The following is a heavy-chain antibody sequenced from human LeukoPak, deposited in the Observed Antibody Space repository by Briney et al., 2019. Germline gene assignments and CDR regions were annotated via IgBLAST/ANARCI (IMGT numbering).Heavy chain of an antibody. V-gene: IGHV4-59*11. CDR2: IYYSGST. CDR1: GGSISSHY. Sequence: SETLSLTCNVSGGSISSHYWSWIRQPPGKGLEYIGNIYYSGSTNYNPSLKSRVTISIDTSKNQFSLKLSSVTAADTAFYYCARGPGMAPLKDGGRGTLVTVSS. J-gene: IGHJ4*02. D-gene: IGHD5-24*01. CDR3: ARGPGMAPLKD.